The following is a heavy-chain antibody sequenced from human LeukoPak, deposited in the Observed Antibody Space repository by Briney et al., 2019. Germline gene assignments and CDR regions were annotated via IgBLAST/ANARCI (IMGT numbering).Heavy chain of an antibody. V-gene: IGHV3-9*01. CDR1: GFTFDDYA. Sequence: GGSLRLSCAASGFTFDDYAMHWVRQAPGKGLEWVSGISWNSGSIGYADSVKGRFTISRDNAKNSLYLQMNSLRAEDTAVYYCAREFGSWGQGTLVTVSS. CDR2: ISWNSGSI. CDR3: AREFGS. J-gene: IGHJ4*02.